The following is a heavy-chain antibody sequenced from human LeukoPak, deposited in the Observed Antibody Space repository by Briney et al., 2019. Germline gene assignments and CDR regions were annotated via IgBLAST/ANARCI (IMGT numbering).Heavy chain of an antibody. CDR2: ISGSGASP. Sequence: PGGSLRLSCAASGFTFSSYWMSWVRQAPGKGLEWVSSISGSGASPFYADSVRGRFTISRDNSKNTLYLQMSNLRAEDTAVYYCAKLEWFGDQPFWGQGTLVTVSS. CDR3: AKLEWFGDQPF. CDR1: GFTFSSYW. J-gene: IGHJ4*02. D-gene: IGHD3-10*01. V-gene: IGHV3-23*01.